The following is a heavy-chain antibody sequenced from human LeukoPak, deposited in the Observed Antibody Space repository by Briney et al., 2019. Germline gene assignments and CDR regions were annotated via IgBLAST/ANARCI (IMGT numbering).Heavy chain of an antibody. CDR3: ARIGYSYDD. CDR2: ISSNGGST. CDR1: GFTFSSYA. V-gene: IGHV3-64*01. D-gene: IGHD5-18*01. Sequence: GGSLRLSCAASGFTFSSYAMHWVRQAPGKGLEYVSAISSNGGSTYYANSVKGRFTISRDNSKNTLYLQMGSLRAEDMAVYYCARIGYSYDDWGQGTLVTVSS. J-gene: IGHJ4*02.